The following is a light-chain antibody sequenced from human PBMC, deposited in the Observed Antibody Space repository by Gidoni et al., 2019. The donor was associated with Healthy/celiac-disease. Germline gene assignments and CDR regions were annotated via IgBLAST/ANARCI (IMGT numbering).Light chain of an antibody. CDR1: QSISSW. Sequence: DIQMTQSPSTLTASVGDRVTITCRASQSISSWLAWYQQKPGKAPKLLIYKASSLESGVPSRFSGSGSGTEFTLNISSLHPDDFATYYCQQYNSPWTFGQGTKVEIK. CDR3: QQYNSPWT. J-gene: IGKJ1*01. CDR2: KAS. V-gene: IGKV1-5*03.